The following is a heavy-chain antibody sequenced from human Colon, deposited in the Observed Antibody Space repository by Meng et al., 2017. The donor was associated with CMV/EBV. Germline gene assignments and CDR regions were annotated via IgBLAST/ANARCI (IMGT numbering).Heavy chain of an antibody. Sequence: GESLKISCSTSGFTFSSYSLNWVRQAPGKGLEWVSSITHTSDTYYADSLKGRFTLSRDNAQNSVYLQMDSLTAEDTAIYYCARGEEAYCGGDCSPGRYWGQGTLVTVSS. V-gene: IGHV3-21*06. CDR2: ITHTSDT. CDR1: GFTFSSYS. D-gene: IGHD2-21*01. CDR3: ARGEEAYCGGDCSPGRY. J-gene: IGHJ4*02.